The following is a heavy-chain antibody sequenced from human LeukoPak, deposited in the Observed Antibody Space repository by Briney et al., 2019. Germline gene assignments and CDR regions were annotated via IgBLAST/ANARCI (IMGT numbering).Heavy chain of an antibody. D-gene: IGHD6-25*01. J-gene: IGHJ4*02. CDR3: AREGGFYRPLDY. V-gene: IGHV4-4*02. CDR1: GGSVSSTNW. CDR2: VHLDGRT. Sequence: SETLSLTCGVSGGSVSSTNWWTWIRQPPGKGLVWIGEVHLDGRTNFNPSLKSRLTMSVDLSENHVSLKLTSVTAADTAVYYCAREGGFYRPLDYSGQGTLLTVSS.